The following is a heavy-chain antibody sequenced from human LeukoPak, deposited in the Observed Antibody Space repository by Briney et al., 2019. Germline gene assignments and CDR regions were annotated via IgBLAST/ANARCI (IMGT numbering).Heavy chain of an antibody. V-gene: IGHV3-48*04. CDR2: ISSSSSTI. J-gene: IGHJ6*03. D-gene: IGHD3-10*01. CDR3: ARGPRDYYGSGSVKRDYYYYYMDV. CDR1: GFTFSSYS. Sequence: GGSLRLSCAASGFTFSSYSMNWVRQAPGKGLEWVSYISSSSSTIYYTDSVKGRFTISRDNAKNSLYLQMNSLRAEDTAVYYCARGPRDYYGSGSVKRDYYYYYMDVWGKGTTVTVSS.